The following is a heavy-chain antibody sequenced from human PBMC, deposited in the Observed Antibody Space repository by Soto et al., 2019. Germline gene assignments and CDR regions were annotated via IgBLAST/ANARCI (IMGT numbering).Heavy chain of an antibody. CDR3: ARGRTVSSIGPLLV. V-gene: IGHV1-18*01. J-gene: IGHJ1*01. CDR2: VSPKSGNT. CDR1: GYNFFDYG. D-gene: IGHD1-1*01. Sequence: QIQLVQSGAEVKKPGASVKVSCKASGYNFFDYGVSWVRQAPGQGLEWMGWVSPKSGNTDNARKVQGRVTMTTDISTSTAYMELRGHISDDTGVYYCARGRTVSSIGPLLVWGQGTLVSVSS.